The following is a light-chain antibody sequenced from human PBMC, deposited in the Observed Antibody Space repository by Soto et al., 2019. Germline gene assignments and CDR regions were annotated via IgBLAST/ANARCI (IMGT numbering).Light chain of an antibody. CDR2: EVS. Sequence: QSALTQPASVSGSPGQSITISCTGTSSDVGGYNYVSWYQQHPGKAPKLMIYEVSNRPSGLFNRFSGSKSGNTASLTISGLQAEDEADYYCSSYTSTSTYVFGTGNKLTVL. CDR1: SSDVGGYNY. J-gene: IGLJ1*01. V-gene: IGLV2-14*01. CDR3: SSYTSTSTYV.